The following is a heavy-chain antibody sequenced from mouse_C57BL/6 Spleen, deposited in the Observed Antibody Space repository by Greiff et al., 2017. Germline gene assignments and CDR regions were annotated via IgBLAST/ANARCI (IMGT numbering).Heavy chain of an antibody. V-gene: IGHV1-55*01. J-gene: IGHJ2*01. CDR1: GYTFTSYW. D-gene: IGHD1-1*01. CDR3: ARSRGYYGSGSFDY. CDR2: IYPGSGST. Sequence: QVQLQQSGAELVKPGASVTMSCKASGYTFTSYWITWVKQRPGQGLEWIGDIYPGSGSTNYNEKFKSKATLTVDTSSSTAYMQLSSLTSEDSAVYYCARSRGYYGSGSFDYWGQGTTLTVSS.